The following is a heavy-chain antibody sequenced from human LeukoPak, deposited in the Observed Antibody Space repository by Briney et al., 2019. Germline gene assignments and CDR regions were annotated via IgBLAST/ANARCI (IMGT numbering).Heavy chain of an antibody. CDR1: GFTFSSYA. D-gene: IGHD3-10*01. J-gene: IGHJ3*02. V-gene: IGHV3-30-3*01. CDR2: ISYDGSNK. Sequence: GRSLRLSCAASGFTFSSYAMHWVRQAPGKGLEWVAVISYDGSNKYYADSVKGRFTISRDNSKNTLYLQMNSLRAEDTAVYYCARVREGSLLDAFDIWGQGTMVTVSS. CDR3: ARVREGSLLDAFDI.